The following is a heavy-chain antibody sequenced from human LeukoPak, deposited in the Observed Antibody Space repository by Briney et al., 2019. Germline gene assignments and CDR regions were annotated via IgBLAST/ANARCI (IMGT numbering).Heavy chain of an antibody. Sequence: SETLSLTCTVSGGSICSYYWSWIRQPPGKGLEWIGYVYVSGYTHYNPSLTSRVTISIDTSKNHFSLNLTSVTAADTAVYYCARDLNGGSHFDYWGHGTLVTVSA. D-gene: IGHD4-23*01. V-gene: IGHV4-59*01. CDR1: GGSICSYY. CDR3: ARDLNGGSHFDY. J-gene: IGHJ4*01. CDR2: VYVSGYT.